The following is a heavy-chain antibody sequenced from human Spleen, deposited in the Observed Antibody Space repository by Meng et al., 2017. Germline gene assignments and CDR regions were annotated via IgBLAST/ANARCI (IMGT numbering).Heavy chain of an antibody. Sequence: GGSLRLSCEASGFTFSMHAMSWVRQAPGKGLEWVSAISGSGGSTYYADSVKGRFTISRDNSKNRLYLQMNSLRAEDTAVYYCARGLSGSYGDYYFDHWGQGTLVTVSS. V-gene: IGHV3-23*01. CDR2: ISGSGGST. J-gene: IGHJ4*02. CDR1: GFTFSMHA. CDR3: ARGLSGSYGDYYFDH. D-gene: IGHD3-16*01.